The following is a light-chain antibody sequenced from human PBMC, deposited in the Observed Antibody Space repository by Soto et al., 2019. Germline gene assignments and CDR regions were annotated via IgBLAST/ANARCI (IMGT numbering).Light chain of an antibody. CDR1: QSISSW. J-gene: IGKJ1*01. V-gene: IGKV1-5*01. CDR2: DAS. Sequence: TQMTKTHSTLSASVGDRVTITCRASQSISSWLAWYQQKPGKAPTLLIYDASSLESGVPSRFSGSGSGTEFTLTISSLQPDDFATYYCQQYNSYSQTFGQGTKVDIK. CDR3: QQYNSYSQT.